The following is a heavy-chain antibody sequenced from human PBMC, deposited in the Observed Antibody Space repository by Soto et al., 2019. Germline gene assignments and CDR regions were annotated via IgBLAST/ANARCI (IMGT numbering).Heavy chain of an antibody. V-gene: IGHV3-23*01. CDR3: AKGSCSSTSCYMMGIDY. Sequence: EVQLLESGGGLVQPGGSLRLSCAASGFTFSSYAMSWVRQAPGKGLEWVSAISGSGGSTYYADSVKGRFTISRDNSKNTLYLQLNSLRDEDTAVYYCAKGSCSSTSCYMMGIDYWGQGTLVTVSS. CDR2: ISGSGGST. J-gene: IGHJ4*02. CDR1: GFTFSSYA. D-gene: IGHD2-2*02.